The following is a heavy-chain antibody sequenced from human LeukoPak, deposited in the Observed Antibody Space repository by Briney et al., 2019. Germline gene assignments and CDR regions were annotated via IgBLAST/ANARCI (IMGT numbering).Heavy chain of an antibody. CDR1: GGSFSGYY. V-gene: IGHV4-34*01. CDR3: AARYRPYDILTGYYPD. D-gene: IGHD3-9*01. Sequence: PSETLSLTCAVYGGSFSGYYWSWIRQPPGKGLEWIGEINHSGSTNYNPSLKSRVTISVDTSKNQFSLKLSSVTAADTAVYYCAARYRPYDILTGYYPDWGQGTLVTVSS. CDR2: INHSGST. J-gene: IGHJ4*02.